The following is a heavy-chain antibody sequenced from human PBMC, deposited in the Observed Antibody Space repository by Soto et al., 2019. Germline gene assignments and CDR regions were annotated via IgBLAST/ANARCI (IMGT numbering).Heavy chain of an antibody. D-gene: IGHD4-17*01. CDR1: GFTFSSYS. V-gene: IGHV3-21*01. Sequence: EVQLVESGGGLVKPGGSLRLSCAASGFTFSSYSMNWVRQAPGKGLEWVSSISSSSSYIYYADSVKGRFTISRDNAKNSMYLQMNSLRAEDTAVYYCASSRGGTTVSNVDYWGQGTLVTVSS. CDR3: ASSRGGTTVSNVDY. J-gene: IGHJ4*02. CDR2: ISSSSSYI.